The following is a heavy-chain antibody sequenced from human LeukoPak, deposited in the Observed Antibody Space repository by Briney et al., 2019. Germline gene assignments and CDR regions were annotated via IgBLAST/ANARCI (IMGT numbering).Heavy chain of an antibody. D-gene: IGHD1-26*01. V-gene: IGHV3-23*01. CDR3: AIEGGGGNYRYAFDN. Sequence: GGSLRLSCAASGFTFSTYAMSWVRQAPGKGLEWVSGISGSGGSTYYADSVKGRFTISRDNSKKTLYLRMNSLRGDDTAVYHCAIEGGGGNYRYAFDNWGQGTMVTVSS. CDR1: GFTFSTYA. J-gene: IGHJ3*02. CDR2: ISGSGGST.